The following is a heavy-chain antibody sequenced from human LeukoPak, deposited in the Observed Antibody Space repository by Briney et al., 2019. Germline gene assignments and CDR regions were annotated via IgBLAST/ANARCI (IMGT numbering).Heavy chain of an antibody. D-gene: IGHD2-15*01. Sequence: GESLKISCKGSGCSFTSYWIGWVRQMPGKGLEWMGIIYPGDSDTRYSPSFQGQVTISADKSISTAYLQWSSLKASDTAMYYCARPLVVVAATSAFDIWGQGTMVTVSS. V-gene: IGHV5-51*01. CDR2: IYPGDSDT. J-gene: IGHJ3*02. CDR1: GCSFTSYW. CDR3: ARPLVVVAATSAFDI.